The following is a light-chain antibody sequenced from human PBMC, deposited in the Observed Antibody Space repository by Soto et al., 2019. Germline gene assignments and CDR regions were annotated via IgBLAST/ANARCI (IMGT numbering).Light chain of an antibody. CDR1: QSVSSSY. Sequence: EIVLTQSPGTLSLSPGERATLSCRASQSVSSSYLAWYQQKPGQAPRLLIYGASSRATGIPDRFSGSGSGTDFTLTLSILEPEDFAVYYCQQYGSSPYTFGHGTKLEIK. CDR3: QQYGSSPYT. J-gene: IGKJ2*01. V-gene: IGKV3-20*01. CDR2: GAS.